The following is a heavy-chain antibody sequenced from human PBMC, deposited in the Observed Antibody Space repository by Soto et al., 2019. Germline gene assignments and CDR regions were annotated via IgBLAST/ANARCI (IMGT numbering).Heavy chain of an antibody. CDR3: AKVREDLVLLVALDY. CDR1: GFTFSDYA. CDR2: ISEDGNNI. J-gene: IGHJ4*02. Sequence: QVQLVESGGGVVQPGRSLRLSCAASGFTFSDYAMHWVRRAPGKGLEWVAVISEDGNNIYYAGSVRGRFTISRDNSKNTLYLQMNSLRAEDTAVYYCAKVREDLVLLVALDYWGQGTLVTVSS. D-gene: IGHD2-8*01. V-gene: IGHV3-30*18.